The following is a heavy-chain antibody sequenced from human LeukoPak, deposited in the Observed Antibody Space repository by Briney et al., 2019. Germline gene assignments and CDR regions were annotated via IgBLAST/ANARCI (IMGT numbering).Heavy chain of an antibody. V-gene: IGHV3-23*01. CDR3: ARDSGDSSGYSSSWYVFNYYYGMDV. J-gene: IGHJ6*02. Sequence: PGGSLRLSCAASGFTFSSYAMSWVRQAPGKGLEWVSAISGSGGSTYYADSVKGRFTISRDNSKNSLYLQMNSLRAEDTAVYYCARDSGDSSGYSSSWYVFNYYYGMDVWGQGTTVTVSS. D-gene: IGHD6-13*01. CDR2: ISGSGGST. CDR1: GFTFSSYA.